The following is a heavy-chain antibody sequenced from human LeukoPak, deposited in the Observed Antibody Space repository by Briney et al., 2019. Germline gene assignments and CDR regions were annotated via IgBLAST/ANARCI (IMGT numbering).Heavy chain of an antibody. CDR3: ARDFGSGWYVTATNYFDY. CDR1: GFTFSSYA. V-gene: IGHV3-30-3*01. Sequence: GGSLRLSCAASGFTFSSYAMHWVRQAPGKGLEWVAVISYDGSNKYYADPVKGRFTISRDNSKNTLYLQMYSLRAEDTAVYYCARDFGSGWYVTATNYFDYWGQGTLVTVSS. D-gene: IGHD6-19*01. CDR2: ISYDGSNK. J-gene: IGHJ4*02.